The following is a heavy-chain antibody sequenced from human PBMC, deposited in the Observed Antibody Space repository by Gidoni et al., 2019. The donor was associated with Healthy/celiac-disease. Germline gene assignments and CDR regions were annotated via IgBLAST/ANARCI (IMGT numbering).Heavy chain of an antibody. CDR2: ISWNSGSI. V-gene: IGHV3-9*01. D-gene: IGHD1-7*01. CDR1: GFTFDDYA. CDR3: AKDILAELELRRDGIYYYGMDV. J-gene: IGHJ6*02. Sequence: EVQLVESGGGLVQPGRSLRLSCAASGFTFDDYAMHWVRQAPGKGLEWVSGISWNSGSIGYADSVKGRFTISRDNAKNSLYLQMNSLRAEDTALYYCAKDILAELELRRDGIYYYGMDVWGQGTTVTVSS.